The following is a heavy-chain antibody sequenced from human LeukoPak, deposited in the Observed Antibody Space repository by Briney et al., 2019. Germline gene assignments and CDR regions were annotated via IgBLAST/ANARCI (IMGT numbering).Heavy chain of an antibody. CDR2: INPNSGGT. V-gene: IGHV1-2*02. J-gene: IGHJ4*02. CDR3: ARVSYGSGRSFDY. Sequence: ASVKVSCKASGYTFTGYYMHWVRQAPGQGLEWMGWINPNSGGTNYAQKFQGRVTMTRDTSISTAYMELSRLRSDDTAVYYCARVSYGSGRSFDYWGRGTLVTVYS. D-gene: IGHD3-10*01. CDR1: GYTFTGYY.